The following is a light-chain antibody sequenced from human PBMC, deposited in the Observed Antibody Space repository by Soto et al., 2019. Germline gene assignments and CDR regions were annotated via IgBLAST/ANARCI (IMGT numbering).Light chain of an antibody. CDR2: EGS. CDR1: SSDVGSYNL. J-gene: IGLJ1*01. V-gene: IGLV2-23*03. Sequence: QSALTQPASVSGSPGQSITISCTGTSSDVGSYNLVSWYQQHPGKAPKLMIYEGSKRPSGVSNRFSGSKFGNTASLTISGLQAEDEADYYCCSYAGSSTFYVFGTGTKLTVL. CDR3: CSYAGSSTFYV.